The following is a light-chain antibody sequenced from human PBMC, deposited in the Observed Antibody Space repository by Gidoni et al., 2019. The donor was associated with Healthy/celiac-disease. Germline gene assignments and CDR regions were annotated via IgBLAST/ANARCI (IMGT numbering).Light chain of an antibody. J-gene: IGKJ2*01. Sequence: DIQMTQSTSSLSASVGDRVTITCRESQRISSYINWYQQKPGKAPKLLIYAAASLQSGVPSRFSGSGSGTDFTLTISSLQPEDFATYYCQQSYSTPYTFXQXTKLEIK. V-gene: IGKV1-39*01. CDR2: AAA. CDR3: QQSYSTPYT. CDR1: QRISSY.